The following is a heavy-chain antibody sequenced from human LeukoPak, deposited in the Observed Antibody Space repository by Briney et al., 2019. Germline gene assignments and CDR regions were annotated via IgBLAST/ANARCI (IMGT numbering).Heavy chain of an antibody. J-gene: IGHJ4*02. Sequence: SGGSLRLSCVASGFTVSSNYMSWVRQAPGKGLEWVSVIYSDDNTYYADSVKGRFTISRDNSKNTLYLQMNSLRAEDTAVYYCASARGSNYGSLGDWGQGTLVTVSS. CDR2: IYSDDNT. D-gene: IGHD5-18*01. CDR1: GFTVSSNY. CDR3: ASARGSNYGSLGD. V-gene: IGHV3-66*01.